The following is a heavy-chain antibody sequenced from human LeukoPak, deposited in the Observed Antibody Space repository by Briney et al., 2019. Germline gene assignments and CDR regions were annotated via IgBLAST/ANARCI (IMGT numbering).Heavy chain of an antibody. D-gene: IGHD4-23*01. CDR2: INTNTGNP. CDR1: GYTFSSYA. V-gene: IGHV7-4-1*02. J-gene: IGHJ4*02. CDR3: ARYDYGGNTGIPSLDY. Sequence: GASVKVSCKASGYTFSSYAMNWVRQAPGQGLEWMGWINTNTGNPTYAQGFAGRFVFSLDTSVSTAYLQISSLKAEDTAVYYCARYDYGGNTGIPSLDYWGQGTLVTVSS.